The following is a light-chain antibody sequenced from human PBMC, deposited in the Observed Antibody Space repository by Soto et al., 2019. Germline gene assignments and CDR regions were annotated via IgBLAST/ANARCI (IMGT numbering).Light chain of an antibody. J-gene: IGKJ3*01. CDR3: QQANSFPPT. CDR1: QGINSW. Sequence: DTQMTQSPSSVSASVGDRVTITCRASQGINSWLAWYQQKPGKAPKLLIYAASSLQSGVPSRFSGSGSGTDFTLSVSSLQPEDFATYNCQQANSFPPTFGPGTKVDLK. CDR2: AAS. V-gene: IGKV1D-12*01.